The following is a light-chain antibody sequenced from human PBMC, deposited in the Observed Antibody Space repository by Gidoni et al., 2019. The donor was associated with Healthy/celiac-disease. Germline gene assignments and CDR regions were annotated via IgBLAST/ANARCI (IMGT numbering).Light chain of an antibody. CDR1: KLGDKY. Sequence: SYELTQPPSVSVSPGPTASITCSGDKLGDKYACWYQQKPGQSPVLVIYQDSKRPSGIPERFSGSNSGNTATLTISGTQAMDEADYYCQAWDSSTGLVFGGGTKLTVL. CDR3: QAWDSSTGLV. CDR2: QDS. J-gene: IGLJ2*01. V-gene: IGLV3-1*01.